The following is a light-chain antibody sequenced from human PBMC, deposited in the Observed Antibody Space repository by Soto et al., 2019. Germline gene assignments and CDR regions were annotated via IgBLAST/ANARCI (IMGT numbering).Light chain of an antibody. CDR1: SGDVGGYNY. CDR2: EVS. V-gene: IGLV2-14*01. Sequence: QSALTQPASVSGSPGQSITISCTGTSGDVGGYNYVSWYQQHPGKAPKLMIYEVSNRPSGLSNRFSGSKSGNTASLTISGLQAEDEADYYCSSYTSISTDVFGTGTKVTVL. CDR3: SSYTSISTDV. J-gene: IGLJ1*01.